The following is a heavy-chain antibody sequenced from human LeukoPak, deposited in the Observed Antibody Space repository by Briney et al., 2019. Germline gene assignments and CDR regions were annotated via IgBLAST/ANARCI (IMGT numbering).Heavy chain of an antibody. J-gene: IGHJ6*02. CDR3: ARNGYNILNGMDV. CDR2: IYSGGST. CDR1: GFTVGSNF. V-gene: IGHV3-53*01. Sequence: PGGSLRLSCAASGFTVGSNFMSWVRQAPGKGLEWVSVIYSGGSTYYAEFVKGRFTISRDNSKNTLYLQMNSLRVEDTAVYYCARNGYNILNGMDVWGQGTTVTVSS. D-gene: IGHD5-24*01.